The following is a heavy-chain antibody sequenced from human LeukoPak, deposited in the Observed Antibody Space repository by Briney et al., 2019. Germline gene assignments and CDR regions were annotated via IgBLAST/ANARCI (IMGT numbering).Heavy chain of an antibody. Sequence: PGGSLRLSCAASGFTFSIYAMSWVRQAPGKGLEGVSAISGSGGSTYYADYEKGRFPIYRDNVKNTLYLQMNSLRAEETAVYYCAKDTRYCSSTSCYTVGGGFDYWGQGTLVTVSS. CDR2: ISGSGGST. D-gene: IGHD2-2*02. CDR3: AKDTRYCSSTSCYTVGGGFDY. V-gene: IGHV3-23*01. CDR1: GFTFSIYA. J-gene: IGHJ4*02.